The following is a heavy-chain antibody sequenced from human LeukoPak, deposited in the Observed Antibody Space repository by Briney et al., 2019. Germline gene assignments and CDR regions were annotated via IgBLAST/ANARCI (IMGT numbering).Heavy chain of an antibody. CDR2: IIPVFGTA. Sequence: SVKVSCKASGGTFSSYAISWVRQAPGQGLEWMGGIIPVFGTANYAQKFQGRVTITADESTSTAYMELSSLRSEDTAVYYCARGTRLGELSSFDYWGQGTLVTVSS. J-gene: IGHJ4*02. CDR1: GGTFSSYA. CDR3: ARGTRLGELSSFDY. D-gene: IGHD3-16*02. V-gene: IGHV1-69*13.